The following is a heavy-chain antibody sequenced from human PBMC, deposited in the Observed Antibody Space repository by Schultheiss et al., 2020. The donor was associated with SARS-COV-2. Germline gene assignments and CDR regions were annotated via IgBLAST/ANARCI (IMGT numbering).Heavy chain of an antibody. CDR2: IYYSGST. D-gene: IGHD6-19*01. V-gene: IGHV4-4*02. CDR3: AREQWLDLNFDY. CDR1: GGSISSSNW. Sequence: SETLSLTCAVSGGSISSSNWWSWVRQHPGKGLEWIGYIYYSGSTYYNPSLKSRVTISVDTSKNQFSLKLSSVTAADTAVYYCAREQWLDLNFDYWGQGTLVTVSS. J-gene: IGHJ4*02.